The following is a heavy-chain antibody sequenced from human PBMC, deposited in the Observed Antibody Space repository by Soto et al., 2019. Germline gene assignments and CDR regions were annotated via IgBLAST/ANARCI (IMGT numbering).Heavy chain of an antibody. CDR2: MYYRGST. Sequence: PSETLSLTCTVSGGSISSSRYYWGWIRQPPGKGLEWIGSMYYRGSTYYNPSLKSRVTISVDTSKNQFSLKLSSVTAADTAVYYCARQPMYYDFWSGPNCFDPWGQGTLVTVS. CDR1: GGSISSSRYY. D-gene: IGHD3-3*01. V-gene: IGHV4-39*01. CDR3: ARQPMYYDFWSGPNCFDP. J-gene: IGHJ5*02.